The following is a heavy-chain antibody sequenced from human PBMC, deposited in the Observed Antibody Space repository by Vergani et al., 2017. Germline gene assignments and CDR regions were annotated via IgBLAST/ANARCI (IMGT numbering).Heavy chain of an antibody. CDR2: IYYIGST. Sequence: QVQLQESGPGLVKPSETLSLTCTVSGGSISSYYWSWIRQPPGKGLEWIGYIYYIGSTNYNPALKSRAIMSVDASKNQFTLKLNSVTAADTAVYYCSRDGGEYDKDAFDVWGQGTKVTVTS. J-gene: IGHJ3*01. D-gene: IGHD2-21*01. CDR3: SRDGGEYDKDAFDV. CDR1: GGSISSYY. V-gene: IGHV4-59*12.